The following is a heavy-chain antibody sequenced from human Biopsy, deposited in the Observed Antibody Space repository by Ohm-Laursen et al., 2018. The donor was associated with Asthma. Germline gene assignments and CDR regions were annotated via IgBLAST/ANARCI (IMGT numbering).Heavy chain of an antibody. Sequence: TLSLTCRVSGGYTGSSDYHWAWIRQAPGKGLEWIGFVFWSGSTHYSRSLERRVSISIDTATNEFSMKLWSVTPADTAVYFCARVVSYGDIYFGIDVWGPGNTVVVS. CDR1: GGYTGSSDYH. J-gene: IGHJ6*02. CDR2: VFWSGST. V-gene: IGHV4-30-4*01. CDR3: ARVVSYGDIYFGIDV. D-gene: IGHD4-17*01.